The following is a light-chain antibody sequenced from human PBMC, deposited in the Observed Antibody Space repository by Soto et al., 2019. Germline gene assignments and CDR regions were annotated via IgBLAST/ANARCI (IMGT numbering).Light chain of an antibody. V-gene: IGKV3-15*01. CDR1: QSVSSN. J-gene: IGKJ1*01. CDR2: GAS. CDR3: QQYNNWPRT. Sequence: EVVMTQSPATLSVSPGERATLSCRASQSVSSNLAWYQQQPGQAPRLLFYGASTRATGIPARFSGSGSGTAFTLTISSLQSEDFAVYYCQQYNNWPRTFGQGTKVEIK.